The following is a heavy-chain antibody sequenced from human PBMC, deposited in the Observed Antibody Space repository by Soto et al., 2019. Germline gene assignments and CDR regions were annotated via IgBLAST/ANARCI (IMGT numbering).Heavy chain of an antibody. D-gene: IGHD5-18*01. CDR1: GGSFIGYY. V-gene: IGHV4-34*01. CDR3: ARVRYSYGYYYYYGMDV. J-gene: IGHJ6*02. CDR2: INHSGST. Sequence: PSETLSLTCAVYGGSFIGYYWSWMRQPPGKGLEWIGEINHSGSTNYNPSLKSRVTISVDTSKNQFSLKLSSVTAADTAVYYCARVRYSYGYYYYYGMDVWGQGTTVTVSS.